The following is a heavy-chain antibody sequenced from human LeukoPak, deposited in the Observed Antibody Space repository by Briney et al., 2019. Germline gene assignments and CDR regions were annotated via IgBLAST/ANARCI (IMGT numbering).Heavy chain of an antibody. CDR2: ISAYNGNT. D-gene: IGHD3-22*01. Sequence: ASVKVSCKASGYTFTSYGISWVRQAPGQGLEWMGWISAYNGNTNYAQKLQGRVTMTTDTSTSTAYKELRSLRSDDTAVYYCARDLAVYDSSGYYAFDIWGQGTMVTVSS. V-gene: IGHV1-18*01. CDR1: GYTFTSYG. CDR3: ARDLAVYDSSGYYAFDI. J-gene: IGHJ3*02.